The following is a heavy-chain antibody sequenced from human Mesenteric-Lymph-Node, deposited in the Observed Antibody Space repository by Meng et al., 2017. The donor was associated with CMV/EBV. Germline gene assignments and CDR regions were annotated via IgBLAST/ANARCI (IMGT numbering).Heavy chain of an antibody. CDR3: ARGPVGDY. J-gene: IGHJ4*02. CDR1: GFTFSSYA. CDR2: ISYDGSNK. V-gene: IGHV3-30*04. Sequence: GGSLRLSCAASGFTFSSYAMHWVRQAPGKGLEWVAVISYDGSNKYYADSVKGRFTISRDNSKNTLYLQMNSLRAEDTAVYYCARGPVGDYWGQGTLVTVSS.